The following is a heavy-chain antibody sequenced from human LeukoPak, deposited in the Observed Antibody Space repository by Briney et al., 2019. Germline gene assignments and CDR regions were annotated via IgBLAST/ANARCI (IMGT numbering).Heavy chain of an antibody. CDR1: GFTFSSYA. CDR3: AKGKSIAARFDYFDY. J-gene: IGHJ4*02. Sequence: GGSLRLSCAASGFTFSSYAMSWVRQAPGKGLEWVSAISGSGGSTYYADSVKGRFTISRDNSKNTLYLQMNSLRAEDKAVYYCAKGKSIAARFDYFDYWGQGTLVTVSS. CDR2: ISGSGGST. D-gene: IGHD6-6*01. V-gene: IGHV3-23*01.